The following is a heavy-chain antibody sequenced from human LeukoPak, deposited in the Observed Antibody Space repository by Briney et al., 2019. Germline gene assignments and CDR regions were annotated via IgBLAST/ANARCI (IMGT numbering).Heavy chain of an antibody. CDR2: IIPILGIA. D-gene: IGHD3-3*01. CDR3: ASVTYYDFWSGYDYYYYMDV. V-gene: IGHV1-69*02. Sequence: SVKVSCKASGGTFSSYTISWLRQAPGQGLEWMGRIIPILGIANYAQKFQGRVTITADKSTSTAYMELSSLRSEDTAVYYCASVTYYDFWSGYDYYYYMDVWGKGTTVTVSS. J-gene: IGHJ6*03. CDR1: GGTFSSYT.